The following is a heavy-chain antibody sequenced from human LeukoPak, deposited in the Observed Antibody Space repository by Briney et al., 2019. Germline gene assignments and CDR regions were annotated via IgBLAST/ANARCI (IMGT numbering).Heavy chain of an antibody. D-gene: IGHD2-2*01. V-gene: IGHV4-61*02. CDR1: GGSIGSGSYY. J-gene: IGHJ5*02. CDR3: ARVEPHIVVVPAAPRYWFDP. CDR2: IYTSGST. Sequence: PSETLSLTCTVSGGSIGSGSYYWSWIRQPAGKGLEWIGRIYTSGSTNYNPSLKSRVTISVDTFKNQFSLKLSSVTAADTAVYYCARVEPHIVVVPAAPRYWFDPWGQGTLVTVSS.